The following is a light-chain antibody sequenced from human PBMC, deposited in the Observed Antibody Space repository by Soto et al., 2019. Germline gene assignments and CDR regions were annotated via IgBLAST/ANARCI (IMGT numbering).Light chain of an antibody. CDR1: QTISSW. V-gene: IGKV1-5*03. J-gene: IGKJ3*01. CDR2: KAS. CDR3: QQYNQWPPFT. Sequence: DIQMTQSPSTLSGSVGDRVTITCRASQTISSWLAWYQQKPGKAPKLLIYKASTLKSGVPSRFSGSGSGTEFTLTISGLQSEDFAIYYCQQYNQWPPFTFGPGTKVDIK.